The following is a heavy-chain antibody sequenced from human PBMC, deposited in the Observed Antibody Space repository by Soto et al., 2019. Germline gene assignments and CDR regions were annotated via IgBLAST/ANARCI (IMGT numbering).Heavy chain of an antibody. CDR2: TYYRSKWYN. J-gene: IGHJ6*02. CDR1: GDSVSSNSAA. Sequence: TLSLTCAISGDSVSSNSAAWNWIRQSPSRGLEWLGRTYYRSKWYNDYAVSVKSRITINPDTSKNQFSLQLNSVTPEDTAVYYCARGGGYSGYDFYYYYGMDVWGQGTTVTVSS. CDR3: ARGGGYSGYDFYYYYGMDV. V-gene: IGHV6-1*01. D-gene: IGHD5-12*01.